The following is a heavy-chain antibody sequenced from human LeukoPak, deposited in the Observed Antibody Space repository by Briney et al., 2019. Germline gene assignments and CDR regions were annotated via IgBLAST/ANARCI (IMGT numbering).Heavy chain of an antibody. CDR2: AYSNGIA. Sequence: PSETLSLNCSVSGGSIGNHFWSWIRQSPGKGLEWIGYAYSNGIANTNPSLKRRVTVFVDTSKSQVSLQVTSVTAADTGIYYCARGLIGSGWHWGKAFDVWGRGTVVTVSS. J-gene: IGHJ3*01. V-gene: IGHV4-4*08. CDR3: ARGLIGSGWHWGKAFDV. CDR1: GGSIGNHF. D-gene: IGHD7-27*01.